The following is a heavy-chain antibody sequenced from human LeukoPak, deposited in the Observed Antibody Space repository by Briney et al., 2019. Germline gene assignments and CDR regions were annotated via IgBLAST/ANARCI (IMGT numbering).Heavy chain of an antibody. V-gene: IGHV4-59*11. Sequence: SETLSLTCTVSGGSISSHSWSWIRQPPGKGLEWIGYIFYSGPTNYSPSLKSRVTISVDTSKNQFSLRLSSVTAADTAVHYCARDYYDSRGDAFDIWGQGTMVTVSS. CDR2: IFYSGPT. J-gene: IGHJ3*02. CDR3: ARDYYDSRGDAFDI. D-gene: IGHD3-22*01. CDR1: GGSISSHS.